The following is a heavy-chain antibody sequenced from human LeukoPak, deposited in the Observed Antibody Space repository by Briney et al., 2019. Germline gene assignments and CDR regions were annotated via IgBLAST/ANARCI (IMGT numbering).Heavy chain of an antibody. D-gene: IGHD3-9*01. Sequence: KPSETLSLTCAVYGGSFSGYYWSWIRQPPGKGLEWIGEINHSGSTSYNPSLKSRVTISVDTSKNQFSLKLSSVTAADTAVYYCARGPWYYDILTGYPSGYGMDVWGQGTTVTVSS. CDR1: GGSFSGYY. CDR2: INHSGST. CDR3: ARGPWYYDILTGYPSGYGMDV. J-gene: IGHJ6*02. V-gene: IGHV4-34*01.